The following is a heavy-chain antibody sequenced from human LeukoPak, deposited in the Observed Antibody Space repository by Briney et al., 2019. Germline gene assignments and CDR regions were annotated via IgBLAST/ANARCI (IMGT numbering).Heavy chain of an antibody. V-gene: IGHV4-59*08. CDR2: RSISHSETT. J-gene: IGHJ4*02. CDR3: ARGKSRGSHIDY. Sequence: SETLSLTCTVSGDSISAYSWSWIRQPPGKGLEWIGYRSISHSETTNCNPSLKSRVTISVDTSKNQFSLKLRSVTAADTAVYFCARGKSRGSHIDYWGQGTLVTVSS. D-gene: IGHD1-26*01. CDR1: GDSISAYS.